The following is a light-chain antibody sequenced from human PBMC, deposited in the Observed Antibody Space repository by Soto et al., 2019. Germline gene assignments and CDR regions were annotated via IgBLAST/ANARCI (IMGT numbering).Light chain of an antibody. Sequence: EIVLTQSPATLSVSPGERATLSCRASQGSFYNLAWFQQRPGQAPRLLIYRASTRATNIPARFSGSGSGTEFTLTISSLQSEDFALYYCQQYHNLWTFGQGTKVEIK. CDR3: QQYHNLWT. V-gene: IGKV3-15*01. CDR2: RAS. CDR1: QGSFYN. J-gene: IGKJ1*01.